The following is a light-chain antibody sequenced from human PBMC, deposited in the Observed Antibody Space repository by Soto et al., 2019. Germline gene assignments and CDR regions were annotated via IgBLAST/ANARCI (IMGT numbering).Light chain of an antibody. CDR1: QSVSSN. Sequence: EKVMTQSPASLSVSPGERVTLSCRASQSVSSNLAWFQQKPGLAPRLLIYAASTRATGVPARFSGSGSGTEFTLTISSLQSGDFAVYYCQQYNNWPLTFGPGTKVDIK. V-gene: IGKV3-15*01. CDR2: AAS. J-gene: IGKJ3*01. CDR3: QQYNNWPLT.